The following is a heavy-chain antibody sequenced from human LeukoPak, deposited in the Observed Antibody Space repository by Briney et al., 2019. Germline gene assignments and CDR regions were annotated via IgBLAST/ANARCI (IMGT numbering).Heavy chain of an antibody. CDR2: IYHGGST. D-gene: IGHD4-23*01. J-gene: IGHJ4*02. V-gene: IGHV4-4*02. CDR1: GHPITKTNW. Sequence: PSGTLSLTCTVSGHPITKTNWWGWVRQPPGRGLQWVGQIYHGGSTDYNPSLKSRVSISMDKSKNQFSLRLTSVTAADTAVYYCARLNDYGGHLDYWGQGTLVTVSS. CDR3: ARLNDYGGHLDY.